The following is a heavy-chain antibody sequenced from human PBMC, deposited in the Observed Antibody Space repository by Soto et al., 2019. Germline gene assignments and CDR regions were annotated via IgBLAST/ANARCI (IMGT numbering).Heavy chain of an antibody. CDR2: ISYDGSNK. V-gene: IGHV3-30*18. D-gene: IGHD6-19*01. Sequence: PGGSLRLSCAASGFTFSSYGMHWVRQAPGKGLEWVAVISYDGSNKYYADSVKGRFTISRDNSKKTLYLQMNSLRAEDTAVDYCEKDRDSGGILNYWGQGPLVTGST. CDR3: EKDRDSGGILNY. J-gene: IGHJ4*01. CDR1: GFTFSSYG.